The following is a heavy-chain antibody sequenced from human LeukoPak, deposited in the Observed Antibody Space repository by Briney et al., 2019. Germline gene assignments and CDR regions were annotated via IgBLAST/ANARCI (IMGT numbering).Heavy chain of an antibody. CDR1: GGSFSGYY. Sequence: PSETLSLTCAVYGGSFSGYYWSWIRQPPGKGLEWIGEINHSGSTNYNPSLKSRVTISVDTSKNQFSLKLSSVTAADTAVYYCARIGDSERAKGDFDYWGQGTLVTVSS. J-gene: IGHJ4*02. V-gene: IGHV4-34*01. D-gene: IGHD1-1*01. CDR3: ARIGDSERAKGDFDY. CDR2: INHSGST.